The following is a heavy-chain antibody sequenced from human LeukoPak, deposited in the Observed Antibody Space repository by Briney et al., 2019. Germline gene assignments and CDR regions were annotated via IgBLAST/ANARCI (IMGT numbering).Heavy chain of an antibody. J-gene: IGHJ4*02. V-gene: IGHV1-69*04. D-gene: IGHD5-24*01. CDR3: ASRDGYKGY. CDR2: IIPILGIA. Sequence: SVTVSCKASGGTFSSYAISWVRQAPGQGLEWMGRIIPILGIANYAQKFQGRVTITADKSTSTAYMELSSLRSEDTAVYYCASRDGYKGYWGQGTLVTVSS. CDR1: GGTFSSYA.